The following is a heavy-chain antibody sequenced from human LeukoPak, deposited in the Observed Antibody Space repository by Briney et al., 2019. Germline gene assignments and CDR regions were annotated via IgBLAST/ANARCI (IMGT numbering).Heavy chain of an antibody. V-gene: IGHV3-21*01. D-gene: IGHD5-24*01. CDR1: GFTFSSYG. J-gene: IGHJ1*01. CDR3: ARDGYKKGEYFQH. Sequence: GGSLRLSCAASGFTFSSYGMSWVRQAPGKGLEWVSSISSSSSYIYYADSVKGRFTISRDNAKNSLYLQMNSLRAEDTAVYYCARDGYKKGEYFQHWGQGTLVTVSS. CDR2: ISSSSSYI.